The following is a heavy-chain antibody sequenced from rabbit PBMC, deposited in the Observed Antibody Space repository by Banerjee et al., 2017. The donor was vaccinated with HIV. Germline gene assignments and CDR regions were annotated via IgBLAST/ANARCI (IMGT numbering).Heavy chain of an antibody. CDR1: GFDFSSSG. CDR3: ARDKDGGGYDGALDP. D-gene: IGHD1-1*01. J-gene: IGHJ2*01. CDR2: ITYGGSA. V-gene: IGHV1S21*01. Sequence: EQLVESGGDLVQPEGSLTLSCKASGFDFSSSGDIWFRQATGKGLEWCGYITYGGSAFYASWAKGRFAISRTSTTVDLKMTSLTAAATAAYFCARDKDGGGYDGALDPWGPGTLVTVS.